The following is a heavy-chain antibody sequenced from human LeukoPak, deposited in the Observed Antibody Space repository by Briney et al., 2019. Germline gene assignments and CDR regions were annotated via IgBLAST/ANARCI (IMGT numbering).Heavy chain of an antibody. V-gene: IGHV1-18*01. CDR1: GYTFSSYG. Sequence: ASVKVSCKASGYTFSSYGITWVRQAPGQGLEWMGWINPYNGNTNYAQKVQGRVTMTTDTSTSTAYMELRSLRSDDTAAYYCARDSVVVPAASLDYWGQGTLVTVSS. CDR3: ARDSVVVPAASLDY. D-gene: IGHD2-2*01. J-gene: IGHJ4*02. CDR2: INPYNGNT.